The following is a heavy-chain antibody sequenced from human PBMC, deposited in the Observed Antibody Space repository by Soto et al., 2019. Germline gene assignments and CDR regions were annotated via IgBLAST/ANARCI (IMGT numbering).Heavy chain of an antibody. D-gene: IGHD7-27*01. Sequence: QVQLQQWGAGLLKPSETLSLTCAVYGGSFSGYYWSWIRQPPGKGLEWIGEINHSGSTNYNPSRKSRVTISADTSKNQFSLKLSSVTAADTAVYYCARAWGHAADIWGQGTMVTVSS. J-gene: IGHJ3*02. CDR2: INHSGST. V-gene: IGHV4-34*01. CDR3: ARAWGHAADI. CDR1: GGSFSGYY.